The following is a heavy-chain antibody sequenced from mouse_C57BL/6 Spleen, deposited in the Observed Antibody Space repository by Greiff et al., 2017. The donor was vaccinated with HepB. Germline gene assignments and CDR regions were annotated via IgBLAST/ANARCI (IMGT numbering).Heavy chain of an antibody. Sequence: QVQLKQSGAELVRPGASVTLSCKASGYTFTDYEMHWVKQTPVHGLEWIGAIDPETGGTAYNQKFKGKAILTADKSSSTAYMELRSLTSEDSAVYYCTRKAYGSSPFAYWGQGTLVTVSA. CDR1: GYTFTDYE. J-gene: IGHJ3*01. CDR3: TRKAYGSSPFAY. CDR2: IDPETGGT. V-gene: IGHV1-15*01. D-gene: IGHD1-1*01.